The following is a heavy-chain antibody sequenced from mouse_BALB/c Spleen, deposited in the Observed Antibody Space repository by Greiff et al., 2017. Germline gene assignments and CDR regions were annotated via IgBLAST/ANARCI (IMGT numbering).Heavy chain of an antibody. D-gene: IGHD1-2*01. V-gene: IGHV5-12-2*01. CDR1: GFTFSSYT. J-gene: IGHJ2*01. CDR3: ARQVTTAVPGYFDY. Sequence: EVQLVESGGGLVQPGGSLKLSCAASGFTFSSYTMSWVRQTPEKRLEWVAYISNGGGSTYYPDTVKGRFTISRDNAKNTLYLQMSSLKSEDTAMYYCARQVTTAVPGYFDYWGQGTTLTVSS. CDR2: ISNGGGST.